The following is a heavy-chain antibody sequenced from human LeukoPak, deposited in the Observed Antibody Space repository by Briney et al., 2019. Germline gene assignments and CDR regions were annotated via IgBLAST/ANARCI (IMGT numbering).Heavy chain of an antibody. Sequence: GGSLRLSCAASGFTFSSYWMSWVRQAPGKGLEWVANIKQDGSEKYYVDSVKGRFTISRDNAKNSLYLQMNSLRAEDTAVYYCARPKRPHYYGSGSYFGYWGQGTLVTVSS. CDR2: IKQDGSEK. CDR3: ARPKRPHYYGSGSYFGY. J-gene: IGHJ4*02. CDR1: GFTFSSYW. V-gene: IGHV3-7*01. D-gene: IGHD3-10*01.